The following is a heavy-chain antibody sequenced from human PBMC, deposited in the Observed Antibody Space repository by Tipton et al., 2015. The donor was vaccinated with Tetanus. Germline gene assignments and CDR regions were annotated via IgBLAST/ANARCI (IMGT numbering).Heavy chain of an antibody. CDR2: IYYSGST. CDR1: GGSISSSSYY. J-gene: IGHJ5*02. Sequence: TLSLTCTVSGGSISSSSYYWGWIRQPPGKGLEWIGSIYYSGSTYYNPSLKSRVTISVDTSKNQFSLKLSSVTAADTAVYYCARGYSYGGGWFDPWGQGTLSPSPQ. V-gene: IGHV4-39*01. CDR3: ARGYSYGGGWFDP. D-gene: IGHD5-18*01.